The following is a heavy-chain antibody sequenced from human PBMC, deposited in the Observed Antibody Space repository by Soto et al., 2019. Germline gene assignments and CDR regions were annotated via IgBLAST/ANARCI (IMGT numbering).Heavy chain of an antibody. CDR3: AFGETSTLGLND. CDR2: MNPNSGNT. V-gene: IGHV1-8*01. J-gene: IGHJ3*01. Sequence: ASVKVSCKASGYTFTSYDINWVRQATGQGLEWMGWMNPNSGNTGYAQKFQGRVTMTRNTSISTAYMELSSLRSEDTAVYYCAFGETSTLGLNDWGQGTMVTVSS. D-gene: IGHD3-10*01. CDR1: GYTFTSYD.